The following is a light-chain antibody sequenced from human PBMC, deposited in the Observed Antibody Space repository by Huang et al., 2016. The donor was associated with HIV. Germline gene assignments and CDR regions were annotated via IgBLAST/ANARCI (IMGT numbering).Light chain of an antibody. CDR1: QSLLYRSNNKNY. CDR3: QQFYSTPIT. J-gene: IGKJ5*01. Sequence: DIVMTQSPDSLAVSLGERATINCKSSQSLLYRSNNKNYLAWYKQKPGQPPKLLIYWASTRESGVPDRFSGSGSGTDFTLTISSLQAEDVAVYHCQQFYSTPITFGQGTRLGIK. V-gene: IGKV4-1*01. CDR2: WAS.